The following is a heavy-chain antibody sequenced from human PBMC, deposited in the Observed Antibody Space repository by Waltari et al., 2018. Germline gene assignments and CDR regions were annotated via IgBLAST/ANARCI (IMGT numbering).Heavy chain of an antibody. Sequence: QVQLQESGPGLVKPSQTLSLTCTVSGGSISSGGYYWSWIRQHPGKGLEWIGYIYYSGSTYYNPSLKSRVTISVDTSKNQFSLKLSSVTAADTAVYYCARGYRGYSYGYNWFDPWGQGTLVTVSS. CDR3: ARGYRGYSYGYNWFDP. CDR2: IYYSGST. J-gene: IGHJ5*02. D-gene: IGHD5-18*01. CDR1: GGSISSGGYY. V-gene: IGHV4-31*03.